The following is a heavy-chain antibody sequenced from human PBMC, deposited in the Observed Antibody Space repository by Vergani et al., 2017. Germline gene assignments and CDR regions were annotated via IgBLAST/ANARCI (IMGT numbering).Heavy chain of an antibody. V-gene: IGHV3-7*03. CDR1: GFTFSSYW. D-gene: IGHD3-16*02. CDR3: ARDHYDYVWGSYRYPSSDY. CDR2: IKQDGSEK. Sequence: EVQLVESGGGLVQPGGSLRLSCAASGFTFSSYWMSWVRQAPGKGLEWVANIKQDGSEKYYVDSVKGRFTISRDNAKNSLYLQMNSLRAEDTALYYCARDHYDYVWGSYRYPSSDYWGQGTLVTVSS. J-gene: IGHJ4*02.